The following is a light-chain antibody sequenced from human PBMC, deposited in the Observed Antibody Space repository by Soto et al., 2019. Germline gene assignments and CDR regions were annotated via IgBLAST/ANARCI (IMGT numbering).Light chain of an antibody. J-gene: IGKJ1*01. CDR1: QSVSSSY. Sequence: EIVLTQSPDTLSLSPGERATLSCRASQSVSSSYLAWYQQKPGQAPRLLIYDASSRATGIPDRFSGSGSGTDFTLTISRLEPEDFAVYYCQQQYGSSRTFGQGTKVDIK. CDR3: QQQYGSSRT. V-gene: IGKV3-20*01. CDR2: DAS.